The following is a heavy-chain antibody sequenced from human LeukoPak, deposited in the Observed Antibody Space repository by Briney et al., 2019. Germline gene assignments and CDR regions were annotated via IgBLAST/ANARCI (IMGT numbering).Heavy chain of an antibody. CDR1: GFTFSSYG. CDR2: IWYDGSNK. Sequence: GSLRLSCAASGFTFSSYGMHWVRQAPGKGLEWVAVIWYDGSNKYYADSVKGRFTISRDNSKNTLYLQMNSLRAEDTAVYYCAKDQGATGFNYLDYWGQGTLVTVSS. V-gene: IGHV3-33*06. CDR3: AKDQGATGFNYLDY. D-gene: IGHD1-26*01. J-gene: IGHJ4*02.